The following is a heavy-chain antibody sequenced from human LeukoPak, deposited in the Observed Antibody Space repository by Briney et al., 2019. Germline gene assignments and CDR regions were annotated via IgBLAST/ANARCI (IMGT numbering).Heavy chain of an antibody. V-gene: IGHV1-18*01. CDR3: ARDDYDSSDYYYGIFDY. D-gene: IGHD3-22*01. CDR2: ISAYNGNT. Sequence: ASVKVSCKASGYTFTSYGISWVRQAPGQGLEWMGWISAYNGNTNYAQKLQGRVTMTTDTSTSTAYMELRSLRSDDTAVYYCARDDYDSSDYYYGIFDYWGQGTLVTVSS. CDR1: GYTFTSYG. J-gene: IGHJ4*02.